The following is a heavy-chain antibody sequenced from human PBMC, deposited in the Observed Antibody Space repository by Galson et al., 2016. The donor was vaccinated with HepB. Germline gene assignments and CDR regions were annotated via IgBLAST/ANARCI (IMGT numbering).Heavy chain of an antibody. Sequence: SLRLSCAVSGLTFSSLWMTWVRQAPGKGLEWVANIKQDGNEKHHLDSVRGRFTISRDNAKNSLYLQINSLRAEDTAVYYCARAYHYTLDYWGQGTLVTVSS. J-gene: IGHJ4*02. CDR1: GLTFSSLW. V-gene: IGHV3-7*04. CDR2: IKQDGNEK. D-gene: IGHD3-22*01. CDR3: ARAYHYTLDY.